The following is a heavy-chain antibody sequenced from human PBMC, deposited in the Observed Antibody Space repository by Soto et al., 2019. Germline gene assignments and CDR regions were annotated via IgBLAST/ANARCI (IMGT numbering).Heavy chain of an antibody. V-gene: IGHV4-39*07. CDR1: GASISSGTFY. CDR2: IYYDGST. D-gene: IGHD5-12*01. J-gene: IGHJ6*02. Sequence: PSETLSLTCTVSGASISSGTFYWGWIRQPPGKGLESIANIYYDGSTYYNPSLKSRVTISLDTSKNQFSLKLRSVTAADTAVYYCARDSATLGMDVWGQGTTVTVS. CDR3: ARDSATLGMDV.